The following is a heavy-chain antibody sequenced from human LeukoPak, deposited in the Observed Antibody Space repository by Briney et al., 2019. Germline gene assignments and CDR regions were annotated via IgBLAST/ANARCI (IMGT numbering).Heavy chain of an antibody. J-gene: IGHJ6*02. CDR1: GGSISSYY. CDR2: IYYSGST. Sequence: PSETLSLTCTVSGGSISSYYWSWIRQPPGKGLEWIGYIYYSGSTNYNPSLKSRVTISVDTSKNQFSLKLSSVTAADTAVYYCARHRGSSGSYPTCYYYGMDVWGQGTTVTVSS. V-gene: IGHV4-59*08. D-gene: IGHD1-26*01. CDR3: ARHRGSSGSYPTCYYYGMDV.